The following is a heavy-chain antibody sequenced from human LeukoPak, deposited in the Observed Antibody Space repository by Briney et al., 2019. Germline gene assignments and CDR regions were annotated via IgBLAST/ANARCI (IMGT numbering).Heavy chain of an antibody. D-gene: IGHD3-3*01. Sequence: SETLSLTCTVSGGSISSSSYYWGWIRQPPGKGLEWIGSIYYSGSTYYNPSLKSRVTISVDTSKNQFSLKLSSVTAADTAVYYCARDTASITIFGVVIPTNWFDPWGQGTLVTVSS. CDR2: IYYSGST. CDR3: ARDTASITIFGVVIPTNWFDP. V-gene: IGHV4-39*07. CDR1: GGSISSSSYY. J-gene: IGHJ5*02.